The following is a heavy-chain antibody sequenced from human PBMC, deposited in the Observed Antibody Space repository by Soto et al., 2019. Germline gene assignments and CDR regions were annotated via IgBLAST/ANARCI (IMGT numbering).Heavy chain of an antibody. V-gene: IGHV4-59*08. CDR2: IYYSGST. D-gene: IGHD4-17*01. CDR3: ARTGYRPSRIPSFHGDYEL. Sequence: ASETLSLTCTVSGGSISSYYWSWIRQPPGKGLEWIGYIYYSGSTNYNPSLKSRVTISVDTSKNQFSLKLSSVTAADTAVYYCARTGYRPSRIPSFHGDYELWGQGTLVTVSS. J-gene: IGHJ4*02. CDR1: GGSISSYY.